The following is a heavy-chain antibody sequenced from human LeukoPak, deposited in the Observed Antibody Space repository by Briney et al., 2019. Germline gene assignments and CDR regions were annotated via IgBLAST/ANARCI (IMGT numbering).Heavy chain of an antibody. CDR3: ARGGYYDSGSPFDY. Sequence: GASVKVSCKASGGTFSSYAISWVRQAPGQGLEWMGRIIPIFGTANYAQKFQGRVTITTDESTSTAYMELSSLRSEDTAVYYCARGGYYDSGSPFDYWGQGTLVTVSS. J-gene: IGHJ4*02. V-gene: IGHV1-69*05. CDR2: IIPIFGTA. D-gene: IGHD3-22*01. CDR1: GGTFSSYA.